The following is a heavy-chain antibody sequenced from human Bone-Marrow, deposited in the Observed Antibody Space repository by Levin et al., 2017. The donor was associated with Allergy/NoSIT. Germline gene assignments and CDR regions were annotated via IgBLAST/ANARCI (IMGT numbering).Heavy chain of an antibody. V-gene: IGHV4-39*07. CDR1: GGSISSSSYY. Sequence: SETLSLTCTVSGGSISSSSYYWGWIRQPPGKGLEWIGSIYYSGSTYYNPSLKSRVTISVDTSKNQFSLKLSSVTAADTAVYYCARVTYSSGGAPDYWGQGTLVTVSS. J-gene: IGHJ4*02. CDR2: IYYSGST. CDR3: ARVTYSSGGAPDY. D-gene: IGHD6-19*01.